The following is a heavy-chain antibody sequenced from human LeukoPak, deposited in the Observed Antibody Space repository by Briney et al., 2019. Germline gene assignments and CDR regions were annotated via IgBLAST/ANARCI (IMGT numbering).Heavy chain of an antibody. J-gene: IGHJ3*02. CDR3: ARGRYCSADICSGGDAFDI. CDR1: GGSINNYY. V-gene: IGHV4-4*07. CDR2: IYIRGST. Sequence: SETQSLTCTVSGGSINNYYWSWIRQPAGKGLEWIGRIYIRGSTNYNPSLKSRVTMSVDTSKNQFSLKLSSVTAADTAVYYCARGRYCSADICSGGDAFDIWGQGTMVSVSS. D-gene: IGHD2-15*01.